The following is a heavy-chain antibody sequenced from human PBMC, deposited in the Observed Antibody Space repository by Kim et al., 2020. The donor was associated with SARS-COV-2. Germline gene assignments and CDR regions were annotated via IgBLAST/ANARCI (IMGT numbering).Heavy chain of an antibody. D-gene: IGHD3-22*01. CDR1: GYDFADFW. J-gene: IGHJ3*01. Sequence: GESLKISCKTSGYDFADFWISWVRQMPGKGLEWMGRIDPSDSYLNYSPSFQGHVTISADESSNTAFLQWDSLKASDTALYYCARLGYYDTRGYLDAFDFWGQGTMVTVSS. CDR2: IDPSDSYL. V-gene: IGHV5-10-1*01. CDR3: ARLGYYDTRGYLDAFDF.